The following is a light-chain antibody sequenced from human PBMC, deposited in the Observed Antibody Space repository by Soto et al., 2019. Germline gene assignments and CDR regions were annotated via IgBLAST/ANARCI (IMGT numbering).Light chain of an antibody. CDR2: GAS. V-gene: IGKV3-20*01. CDR3: QQYISTPGT. J-gene: IGKJ1*01. Sequence: EIVLTQSPDTLCLSPGERATLSCRASQSVSSSYLAWYQQKPGQAPRLLIYGASSRATGIPDRFSGSGSGTDFTLTISRLEPEDFALYYCQQYISTPGTFGQETKVEIK. CDR1: QSVSSSY.